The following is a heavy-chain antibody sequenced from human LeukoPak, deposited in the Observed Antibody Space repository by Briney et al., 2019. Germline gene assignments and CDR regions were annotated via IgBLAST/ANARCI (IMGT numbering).Heavy chain of an antibody. Sequence: SETLSLTCAVYGGSFSGYYWSWIRQPPGKGPEWIGEINHSGSTNYNPSLKSRVTISVDTSKNQFSLKLSSVTAADTAVYYCARGGGPSGYYFDYWGQGTLVTVSS. CDR3: ARGGGPSGYYFDY. CDR1: GGSFSGYY. D-gene: IGHD7-27*01. V-gene: IGHV4-34*01. J-gene: IGHJ4*02. CDR2: INHSGST.